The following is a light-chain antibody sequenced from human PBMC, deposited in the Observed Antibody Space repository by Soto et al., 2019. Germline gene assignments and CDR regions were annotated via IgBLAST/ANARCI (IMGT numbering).Light chain of an antibody. CDR1: SSDVGGYNY. CDR3: SSYTSTSTYV. V-gene: IGLV2-14*01. CDR2: DGI. Sequence: QSALTQPASVSGSPGQSVAISCTGTSSDVGGYNYVSWYQQHPGKAPKLMIQDGINRPSGVSDRFSGSKSGNTASLTISGLQAEDEADYYCSSYTSTSTYVFGSGTKVTVL. J-gene: IGLJ1*01.